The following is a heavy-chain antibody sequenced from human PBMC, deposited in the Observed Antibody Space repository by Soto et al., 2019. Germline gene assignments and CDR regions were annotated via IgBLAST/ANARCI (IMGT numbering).Heavy chain of an antibody. V-gene: IGHV1-24*01. J-gene: IGHJ4*02. CDR3: ATGDYYDSRAPSDY. CDR1: GYTFTSYY. D-gene: IGHD3-22*01. Sequence: ASVKVSCKASGYTFTSYYMHWVRQAPGKGLEWMGGFDPEDGETIYAQKFQGRVTMTEDTSTDTAYMELSSLRSEDTAVYYCATGDYYDSRAPSDYWGQGTLVTVSS. CDR2: FDPEDGET.